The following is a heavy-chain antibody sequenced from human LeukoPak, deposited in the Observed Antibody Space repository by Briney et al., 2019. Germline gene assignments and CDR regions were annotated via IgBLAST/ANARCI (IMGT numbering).Heavy chain of an antibody. V-gene: IGHV5-51*01. J-gene: IGHJ4*02. D-gene: IGHD3-22*01. CDR3: ARGSLSGYDSSGYSDY. Sequence: GESLKISCEGSGYSFATYWIAWVRQMPGKGLEWMGIIYPGDSDIRYSPSFQGQVTISADKSISTAYLQWSSLKASDTAMYYCARGSLSGYDSSGYSDYWGQGTLVTVSS. CDR2: IYPGDSDI. CDR1: GYSFATYW.